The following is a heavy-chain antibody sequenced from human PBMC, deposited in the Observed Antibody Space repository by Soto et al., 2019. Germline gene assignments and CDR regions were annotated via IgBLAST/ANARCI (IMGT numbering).Heavy chain of an antibody. Sequence: GGSLRLSCAASGFTFDDYAMHWVRQAPGKGLEWVSGISWNSGSIGYADSVKGRFTISRDNAKNSLYLQMNSLRAEDKALYYCAKDYNSRYCSSTSCYEYMGSSFDYWGQGTLVTVSS. V-gene: IGHV3-9*01. CDR2: ISWNSGSI. J-gene: IGHJ4*02. CDR3: AKDYNSRYCSSTSCYEYMGSSFDY. D-gene: IGHD2-2*01. CDR1: GFTFDDYA.